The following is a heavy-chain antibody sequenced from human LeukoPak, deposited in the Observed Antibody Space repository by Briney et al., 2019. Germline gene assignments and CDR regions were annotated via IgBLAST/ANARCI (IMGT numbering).Heavy chain of an antibody. D-gene: IGHD3-22*01. J-gene: IGHJ3*02. V-gene: IGHV3-11*04. CDR1: GFTFSDYY. CDR3: ARDYDSSGYSDAFDI. CDR2: ISSRGSTI. Sequence: GGSLRLSCAASGFTFSDYYMSWIRQAPGKGLEWVSYISSRGSTIYYADSVKGRFTISRDNAKNSLYLQMNSLRAEDTAVYYCARDYDSSGYSDAFDIWGQGTMVTVSS.